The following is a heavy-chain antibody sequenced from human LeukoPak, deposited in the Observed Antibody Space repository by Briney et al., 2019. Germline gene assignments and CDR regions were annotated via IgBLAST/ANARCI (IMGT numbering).Heavy chain of an antibody. D-gene: IGHD1-26*01. V-gene: IGHV3-48*03. Sequence: PGGSLRLSCAASGFPFSSYEMNWVRQAPGKGLEWVSYISTSGSTIYYADSVKGRFTISRDNAKNSLYLQMNSLRAEDTAVYYCAKHRGWELFAYWGQGTLVTVSS. CDR2: ISTSGSTI. J-gene: IGHJ4*02. CDR3: AKHRGWELFAY. CDR1: GFPFSSYE.